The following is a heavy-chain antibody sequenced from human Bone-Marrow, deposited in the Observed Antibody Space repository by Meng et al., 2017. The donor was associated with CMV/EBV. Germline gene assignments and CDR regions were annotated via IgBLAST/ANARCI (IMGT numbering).Heavy chain of an antibody. CDR3: ARGVSYSNPLSYYYYYYGLDV. CDR1: GFTVSSNY. V-gene: IGHV3-66*02. Sequence: GGSLRLSCAASGFTVSSNYMSWVRQAPGKGLEWVSVIYSGGSTYYADSVKGRFTISRDNSKNTLYLQMNSLRGEDTAVYYCARGVSYSNPLSYYYYYYGLDVWGQGTTVTVSS. J-gene: IGHJ6*02. CDR2: IYSGGST. D-gene: IGHD4-11*01.